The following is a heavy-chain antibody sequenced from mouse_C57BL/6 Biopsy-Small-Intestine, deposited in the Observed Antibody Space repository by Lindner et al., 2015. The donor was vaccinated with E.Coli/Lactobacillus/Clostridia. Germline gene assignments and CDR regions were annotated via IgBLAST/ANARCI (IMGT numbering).Heavy chain of an antibody. CDR2: IYPRDGSS. CDR1: GYIFTNYD. Sequence: VQLQESGPELVKPGASVKLSCKASGYIFTNYDINWVKQRPGQGLEWIGWIYPRDGSSKYNENFKDKATLTVDTSSSTASMELHSLTSEDSAVYFCARAGFYAMDYWGQGTSVTVSS. CDR3: ARAGFYAMDY. J-gene: IGHJ4*01. V-gene: IGHV1-85*01.